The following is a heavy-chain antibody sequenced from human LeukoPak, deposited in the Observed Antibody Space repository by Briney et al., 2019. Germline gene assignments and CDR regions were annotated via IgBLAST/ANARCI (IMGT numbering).Heavy chain of an antibody. V-gene: IGHV4-59*01. CDR1: GGSISSYY. J-gene: IGHJ4*02. D-gene: IGHD1-1*01. Sequence: PSETLSLTCTVSGGSISSYYWSWIWQPPGKGLEWIGYIYYSGSTNYNPSLKSRVTISVDTSKNQFSLKLSSVTAADTAVYYCARDPTGTYVDYWGQGTLVTVSS. CDR3: ARDPTGTYVDY. CDR2: IYYSGST.